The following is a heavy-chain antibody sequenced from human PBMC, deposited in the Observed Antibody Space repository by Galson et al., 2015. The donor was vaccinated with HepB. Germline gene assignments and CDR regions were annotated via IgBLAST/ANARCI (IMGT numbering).Heavy chain of an antibody. Sequence: FAISGDSVSSNNAAWNWIRQSPSRGLEWLGRTYYRSRWYNDYAVSVKSRITISPDTSKNQFSLQLNSVTPEDTAVYYCARAKYGSGWYEYWYFDLWGRGTLVTVSS. CDR3: ARAKYGSGWYEYWYFDL. J-gene: IGHJ2*01. CDR2: TYYRSRWYN. V-gene: IGHV6-1*01. CDR1: GDSVSSNNAA. D-gene: IGHD6-19*01.